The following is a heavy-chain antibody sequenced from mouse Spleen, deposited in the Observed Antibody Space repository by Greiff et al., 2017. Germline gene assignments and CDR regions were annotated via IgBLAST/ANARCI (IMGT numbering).Heavy chain of an antibody. CDR1: GYSFIGYY. V-gene: IGHV1-42*01. CDR3: ARYGDHGNSLDY. J-gene: IGHJ4*01. Sequence: EVKLVESGPDLVKPGASVKISCKTSGYSFIGYYVNWVKQSPEKSLEWIGEINPRTGGTSYNQKFMGKATLTVDKSSSIAYIQFESLTSEDSAVYYCARYGDHGNSLDYWGQGTSVTVSS. D-gene: IGHD2-13*01. CDR2: INPRTGGT.